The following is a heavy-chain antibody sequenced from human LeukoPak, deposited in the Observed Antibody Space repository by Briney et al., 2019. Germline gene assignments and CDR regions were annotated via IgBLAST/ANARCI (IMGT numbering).Heavy chain of an antibody. J-gene: IGHJ3*02. Sequence: ASVKVSCKASGYTFTGYYMHWVRQAPGQGLEWMGWINPNSGGTNYAQKFQGRVTMTRDTSISTAYMELGRLRSDDTAVYYCAGTEIYCSSTSCYDAFDIWGQGTMVTVSS. V-gene: IGHV1-2*02. CDR2: INPNSGGT. CDR1: GYTFTGYY. D-gene: IGHD2-2*01. CDR3: AGTEIYCSSTSCYDAFDI.